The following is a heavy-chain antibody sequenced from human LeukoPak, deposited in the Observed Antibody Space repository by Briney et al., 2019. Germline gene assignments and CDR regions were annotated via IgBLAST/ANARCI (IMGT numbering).Heavy chain of an antibody. V-gene: IGHV3-30*02. CDR2: IRYDGSNK. D-gene: IGHD6-6*01. Sequence: GGSLRLSCAASGFTFSTYGIHWVHQAPGKGLEWVTFIRYDGSNKYYADSVMGRFTISRDNSKNTVYLQMNSLRTDDTAVYYCAKDGSTSPFYYYYYYMDVWGTGTTVTVSS. CDR3: AKDGSTSPFYYYYYYMDV. CDR1: GFTFSTYG. J-gene: IGHJ6*03.